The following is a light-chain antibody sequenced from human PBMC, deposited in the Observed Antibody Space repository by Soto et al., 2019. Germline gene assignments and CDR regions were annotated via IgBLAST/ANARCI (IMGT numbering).Light chain of an antibody. Sequence: SALTQPASVSGSPGQSITISCTGTSSDVGSHNLVSWYQQFPGKAPKLIIFEASKRPSGVSNRFSGSKSGSTASLTISGLQAEQEPDNSSCANDAGSAYVFGSGTKGTV. V-gene: IGLV2-23*01. CDR3: CANDAGSAYV. CDR1: SSDVGSHNL. CDR2: EAS. J-gene: IGLJ1*01.